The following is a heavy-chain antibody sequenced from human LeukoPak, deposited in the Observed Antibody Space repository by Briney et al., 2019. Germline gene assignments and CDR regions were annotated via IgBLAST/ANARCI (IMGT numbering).Heavy chain of an antibody. V-gene: IGHV4-39*01. CDR3: ARRFLFEFWSGYDGWFDP. CDR1: GGSIISSNYY. Sequence: PSETLSLTCSVSGGSIISSNYYWGWIRQPPGKGLEWIGSIYQSGSGSSYYNPSLKSRVTIFGDTSKNQFFLRLSSVTAADPAVYYCARRFLFEFWSGYDGWFDPWGQGTLVTVSS. CDR2: IYQSGSGSS. J-gene: IGHJ5*02. D-gene: IGHD3-3*01.